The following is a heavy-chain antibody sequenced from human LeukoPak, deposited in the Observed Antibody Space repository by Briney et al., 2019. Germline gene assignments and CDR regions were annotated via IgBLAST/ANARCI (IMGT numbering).Heavy chain of an antibody. CDR2: ISSSSSYI. CDR3: ARAYKVATSLGY. CDR1: GFTFSSYS. Sequence: PGGSLRLSCAASGFTFSSYSMNWVRQAPGKGLEWVSSISSSSSYIYYADSVKGRFTISRDNAKNSLYLQMNSLRAEDTAVYYCARAYKVATSLGYWGQGTLVTVSS. V-gene: IGHV3-21*01. J-gene: IGHJ4*02. D-gene: IGHD5-12*01.